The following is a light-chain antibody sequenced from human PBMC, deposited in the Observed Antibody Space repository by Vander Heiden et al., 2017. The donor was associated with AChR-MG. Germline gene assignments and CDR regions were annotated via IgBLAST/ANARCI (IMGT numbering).Light chain of an antibody. CDR1: SSDVGGYNY. J-gene: IGLJ1*01. V-gene: IGLV2-14*04. Sequence: SGSPGQSLTISCTGTSSDVGGYNYVSWYQQHPGKAPKLMIYDVSNRPSGVSNRFSGSKSGNTASLTISGLQAEDEADYYCSSYTSSSTLGVFGTGTKVTVL. CDR2: DVS. CDR3: SSYTSSSTLGV.